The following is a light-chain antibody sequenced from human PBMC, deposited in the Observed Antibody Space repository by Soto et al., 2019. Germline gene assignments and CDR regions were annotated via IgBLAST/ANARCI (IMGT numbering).Light chain of an antibody. Sequence: DVVMTQSPLSLPVTLGQPASVSCRSSQTLVHTNRNTSLSWFQQRPGESPRRLIYKASNRDSGVPDRFSGSGSGTDFTLKISRVEAEDVGVYYCMQATHWPWTFGQGTKVDIK. CDR1: QTLVHTNRNTS. J-gene: IGKJ1*01. V-gene: IGKV2-30*02. CDR3: MQATHWPWT. CDR2: KAS.